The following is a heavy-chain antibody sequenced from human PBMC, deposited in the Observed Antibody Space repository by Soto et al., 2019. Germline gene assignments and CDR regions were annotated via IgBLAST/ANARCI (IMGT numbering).Heavy chain of an antibody. J-gene: IGHJ4*02. CDR3: ARGSEDYYHDNRGYYSSSTFYY. Sequence: ASVKVSCKASGYMFTSNGINWVRQAPGKGLGWMGWISTYNGNTKYGQKFQDRVTMTTETSTSTVYMELRSLRFDDTAVYYCARGSEDYYHDNRGYYSSSTFYYWGPGTLVTVSS. D-gene: IGHD3-22*01. CDR1: GYMFTSNG. CDR2: ISTYNGNT. V-gene: IGHV1-18*01.